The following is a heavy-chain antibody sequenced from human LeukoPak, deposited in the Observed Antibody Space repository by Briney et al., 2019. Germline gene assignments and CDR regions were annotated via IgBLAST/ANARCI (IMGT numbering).Heavy chain of an antibody. Sequence: GGSLRLSCAVSGFTFSSYVMSWVRQAPGKGLEWVSSIDYDGGSGHYADSVKGRFTISRDNSNNTLFLHLNSLRGEDTAVYYCTRNSGWYGLSWGQGTLVTVSS. J-gene: IGHJ1*01. CDR2: IDYDGGSG. V-gene: IGHV3-23*01. CDR1: GFTFSSYV. D-gene: IGHD6-19*01. CDR3: TRNSGWYGLS.